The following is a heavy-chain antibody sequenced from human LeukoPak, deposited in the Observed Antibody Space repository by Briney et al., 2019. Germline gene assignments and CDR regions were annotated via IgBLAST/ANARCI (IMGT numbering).Heavy chain of an antibody. CDR2: INPNSGGT. V-gene: IGHV1-2*02. Sequence: GASVKVSCKASGYTFTCYGISWVRQAPGQGLEWMGWINPNSGGTNYAQKFQGRVTMTRDTSISTAYMELSRLRSDDTAVYYCATPAGNLRYLSPVYWGQGTLVTVSS. CDR1: GYTFTCYG. D-gene: IGHD3-9*01. CDR3: ATPAGNLRYLSPVY. J-gene: IGHJ4*02.